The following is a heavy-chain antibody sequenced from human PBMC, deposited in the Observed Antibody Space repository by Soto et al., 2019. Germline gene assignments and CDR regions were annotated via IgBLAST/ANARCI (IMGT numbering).Heavy chain of an antibody. CDR3: ARAKPPGYSRSWYLGKNQKTRGELDP. V-gene: IGHV1-18*01. CDR2: ISAYNGNT. CDR1: GYTFTSYG. D-gene: IGHD6-13*01. Sequence: ASVKVSCKASGYTFTSYGISWVRQAPGQGLDWMGWISAYNGNTNYAQKLQGRVTMTTDTSTSTAYMELRSLRSDDTAVYYCARAKPPGYSRSWYLGKNQKTRGELDPWGQGTLVTVSS. J-gene: IGHJ5*02.